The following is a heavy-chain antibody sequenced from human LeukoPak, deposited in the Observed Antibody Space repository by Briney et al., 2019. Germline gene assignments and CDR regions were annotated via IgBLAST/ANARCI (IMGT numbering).Heavy chain of an antibody. CDR1: GFTFSSYW. V-gene: IGHV3-74*01. D-gene: IGHD4-23*01. CDR2: MNTDGSST. CDR3: AREPLGDYGSNSDAFDI. J-gene: IGHJ3*02. Sequence: QPGGSLRLSCAASGFTFSSYWMHWVRQAPGKGLVWVSRMNTDGSSTSYADSVKGRFSISRDNAKNTLYLQLNSLRAEDTAVYYCAREPLGDYGSNSDAFDIWGQGTMVTVSS.